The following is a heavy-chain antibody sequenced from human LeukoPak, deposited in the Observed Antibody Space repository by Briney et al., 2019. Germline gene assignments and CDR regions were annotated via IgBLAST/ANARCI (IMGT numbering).Heavy chain of an antibody. J-gene: IGHJ5*02. V-gene: IGHV3-23*01. Sequence: GSLRLSCAASGFTFDHYLMSWVRQAPGKGLEWVSAISGSGGSTYYADSVKGRFTISRDNSKNTLYLQMNSLRAEDTAVYYCAKDARVVPAAIGVWFDPWGQGTLVTVSS. D-gene: IGHD2-2*02. CDR1: GFTFDHYL. CDR3: AKDARVVPAAIGVWFDP. CDR2: ISGSGGST.